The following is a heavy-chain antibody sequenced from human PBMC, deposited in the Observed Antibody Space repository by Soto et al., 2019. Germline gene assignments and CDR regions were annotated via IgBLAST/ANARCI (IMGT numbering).Heavy chain of an antibody. CDR1: GGSISSYY. D-gene: IGHD6-19*01. Sequence: SETLSLTCTVSGGSISSYYWSWIRQPPGKGLEWIGYIYYSGSTNYNPSLKSRVTISVDTSKNQFSLKLSSVTAADTAVYYCARLPSSGWYVFDYWGQGTLVTVSS. V-gene: IGHV4-59*08. J-gene: IGHJ4*02. CDR2: IYYSGST. CDR3: ARLPSSGWYVFDY.